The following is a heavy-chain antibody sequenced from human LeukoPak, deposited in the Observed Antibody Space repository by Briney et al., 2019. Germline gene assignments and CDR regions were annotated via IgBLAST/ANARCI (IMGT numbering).Heavy chain of an antibody. J-gene: IGHJ4*02. CDR1: GDILTKYY. V-gene: IGHV1-46*01. D-gene: IGHD3-9*01. Sequence: GASVKVSCKASGDILTKYYIHWVRQAPGQGLAWMGIINPGDGSTTYTQKFQGRVTLTTDTSTNTVNMELSSLRAEDTALYYCAKEFGSRSVLRYFDWLYYFDYWGQGTLATVSS. CDR2: INPGDGST. CDR3: AKEFGSRSVLRYFDWLYYFDY.